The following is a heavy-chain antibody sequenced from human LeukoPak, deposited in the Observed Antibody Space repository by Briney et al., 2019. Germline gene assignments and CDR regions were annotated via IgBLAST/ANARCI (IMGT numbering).Heavy chain of an antibody. J-gene: IGHJ5*02. V-gene: IGHV4-39*01. CDR1: GGSISSSSLS. D-gene: IGHD1-1*01. CDR2: IYYTGRT. CDR3: AQRLGSGNWIGNWFDP. Sequence: SETLSLTCTVSGGSISSSSLSWGWIRQPPGRGLEWTGTIYYTGRTYYNPSLESRLTISVDTSKNQFSLKLTSVTAADTAIYYCAQRLGSGNWIGNWFDPWGQGTLVTVSS.